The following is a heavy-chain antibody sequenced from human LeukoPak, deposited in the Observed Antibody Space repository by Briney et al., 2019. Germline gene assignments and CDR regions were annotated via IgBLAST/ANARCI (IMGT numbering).Heavy chain of an antibody. D-gene: IGHD4-23*01. CDR3: AKLGGNSNFYYYYMDV. V-gene: IGHV3-48*01. CDR2: ISSGSSTI. J-gene: IGHJ6*03. CDR1: GFTFSNYN. Sequence: PGGSLRLSCAASGFTFSNYNMNWVRQAPGKGLEWVSYISSGSSTIYSADSVKGRFTISRDNAKNSLYLQMNSLRAEDTAVYSCAKLGGNSNFYYYYMDVWGKGTTVTVSS.